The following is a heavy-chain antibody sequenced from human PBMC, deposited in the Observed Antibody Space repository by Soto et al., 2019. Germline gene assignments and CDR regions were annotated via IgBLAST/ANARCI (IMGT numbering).Heavy chain of an antibody. Sequence: QVQLQESGPGLVKPSQTLSLTCTVSGGSISSGGYYWSWIRQHPGKGLEWIGYIYYSGSTYYNPSRESRVTIAVGTSRNQCSPKLSSVAAADTAVYSCALRWGGPGRLYFGYWGQGTMVNVSS. CDR2: IYYSGST. V-gene: IGHV4-31*03. J-gene: IGHJ4*02. CDR3: ALRWGGPGRLYFGY. D-gene: IGHD2-21*01. CDR1: GGSISSGGYY.